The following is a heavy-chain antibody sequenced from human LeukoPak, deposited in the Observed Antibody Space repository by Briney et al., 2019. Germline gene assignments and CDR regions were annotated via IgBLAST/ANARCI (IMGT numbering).Heavy chain of an antibody. Sequence: ASVKVSCKASGYTFTNYGISWVRQAPGQGLEWMGWISTYNGNTNYVQKLQGRVTMTTDTSTSTAYMELRSLRSDDTAVYYCARFRIAVAGTYYYYMDVWGKGTTVTVSS. CDR1: GYTFTNYG. V-gene: IGHV1-18*01. CDR2: ISTYNGNT. D-gene: IGHD6-19*01. J-gene: IGHJ6*03. CDR3: ARFRIAVAGTYYYYMDV.